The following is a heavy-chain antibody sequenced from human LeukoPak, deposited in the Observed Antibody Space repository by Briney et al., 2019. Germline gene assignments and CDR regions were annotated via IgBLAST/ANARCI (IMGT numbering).Heavy chain of an antibody. D-gene: IGHD6-13*01. CDR3: ARDIAAAGLFFDY. Sequence: GGSLRRSCAASGFTLSSYWMTWVRQAPGKGLEWVANIKYDGSERDYVDSVKGRFTISRDNAKNSLYLQMNSLRAEDTAIYYCARDIAAAGLFFDYWGQGTLVTVSS. CDR1: GFTLSSYW. V-gene: IGHV3-7*01. CDR2: IKYDGSER. J-gene: IGHJ4*02.